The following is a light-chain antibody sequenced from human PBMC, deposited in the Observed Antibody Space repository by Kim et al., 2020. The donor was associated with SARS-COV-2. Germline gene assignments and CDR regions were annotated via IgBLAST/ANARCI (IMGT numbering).Light chain of an antibody. Sequence: DIQMTQSPSTLSASVGDTVTITCRASQSINSWLAWYQQKPGKAPKLLIYKASNLEGGVPSRFSGSGSGTEFTLTISSLQPDDFATYYCQQYNTHSRTFGQGTKVDIK. CDR1: QSINSW. CDR3: QQYNTHSRT. J-gene: IGKJ1*01. V-gene: IGKV1-5*03. CDR2: KAS.